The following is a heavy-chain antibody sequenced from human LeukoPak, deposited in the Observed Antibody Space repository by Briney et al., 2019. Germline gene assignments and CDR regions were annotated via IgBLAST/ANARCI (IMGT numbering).Heavy chain of an antibody. J-gene: IGHJ6*02. V-gene: IGHV4-59*01. D-gene: IGHD3-22*01. CDR1: GGSISSYY. CDR3: ARDSHYDSSGYYYEGGYYYYYYGMDV. Sequence: SETLSLTCTVSGGSISSYYWSWIRQPPGKGLEWIGDIYYSGSTNYNPSLKSRVTISVDTSKNQFSLRLSSVTAADTAVYYCARDSHYDSSGYYYEGGYYYYYYGMDVWGQGTTVTVSS. CDR2: IYYSGST.